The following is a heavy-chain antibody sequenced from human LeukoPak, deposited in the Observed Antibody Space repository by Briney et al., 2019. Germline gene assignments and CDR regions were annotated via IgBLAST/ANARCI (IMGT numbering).Heavy chain of an antibody. D-gene: IGHD3-10*01. CDR1: GYTFTSYY. J-gene: IGHJ4*02. Sequence: ASVKVSCKASGYTFTSYYMHWVRQAPGQGLEWMGIINPSGGSTSYAQKFQGRVTMTRDTSTSTVYMELSSLRSEDTAVYYCARDRKGGGIRITMVRGFDYWGQGTLVTVSS. CDR2: INPSGGST. V-gene: IGHV1-46*01. CDR3: ARDRKGGGIRITMVRGFDY.